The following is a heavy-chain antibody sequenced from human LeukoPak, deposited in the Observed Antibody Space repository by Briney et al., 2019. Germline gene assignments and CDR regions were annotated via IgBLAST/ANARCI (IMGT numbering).Heavy chain of an antibody. CDR1: GGSHSVYY. D-gene: IGHD1-1*01. J-gene: IGHJ4*02. Sequence: PSETLSLTCTVSGGSHSVYYWSWIRQTPGKGLEWIGYIYSSGTTNYNRSLQSRVIISLDTPKNQFSLSVTSVTAADTDMYFCARRISSWNVYIDKWGQGIQVTVSS. CDR2: IYSSGTT. V-gene: IGHV4-4*09. CDR3: ARRISSWNVYIDK.